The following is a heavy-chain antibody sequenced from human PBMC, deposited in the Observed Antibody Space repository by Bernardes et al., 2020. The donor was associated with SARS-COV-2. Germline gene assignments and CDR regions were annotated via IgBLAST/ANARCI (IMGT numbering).Heavy chain of an antibody. J-gene: IGHJ3*02. Sequence: GGSLRLSCAASGFTFSSYAMSWVRQAPGKGLEWVSAISGSGGSTYYADSVKGRFTISRDNSKNTLYLQMNSLRAEDTAVYYCAKKYSLYCSSTSCPLGAFDIWGQGTMVTVSS. CDR3: AKKYSLYCSSTSCPLGAFDI. CDR1: GFTFSSYA. D-gene: IGHD2-2*01. CDR2: ISGSGGST. V-gene: IGHV3-23*01.